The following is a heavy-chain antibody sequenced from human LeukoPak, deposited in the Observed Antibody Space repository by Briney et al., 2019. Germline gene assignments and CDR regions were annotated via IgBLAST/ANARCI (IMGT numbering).Heavy chain of an antibody. CDR3: ARLINNDNSGDADTFDM. Sequence: SETLSLTCTVSAGSMTGHYWSWIRQTPGKGLEWIGYIDYSGSTRYNPSLQSRVTVSVDTSKNQFSLKLTSVTARDTAVYYCARLINNDNSGDADTFDMWGQGTEFIVFS. CDR2: IDYSGST. D-gene: IGHD3-22*01. CDR1: AGSMTGHY. J-gene: IGHJ3*02. V-gene: IGHV4-59*11.